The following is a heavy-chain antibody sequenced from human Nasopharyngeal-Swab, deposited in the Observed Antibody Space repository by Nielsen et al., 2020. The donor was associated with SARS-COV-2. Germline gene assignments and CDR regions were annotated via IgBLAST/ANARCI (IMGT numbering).Heavy chain of an antibody. V-gene: IGHV3-30-3*01. Sequence: GESLKISCAASGFTFSSYAMHWVRQAPGKGLEWVAIISYDGSNKYYADSVKGRFTISRDNSKNTLYLQMNSLGTEDTAVYYCARDVGASLDYWGQGTLVTVSS. CDR3: ARDVGASLDY. CDR1: GFTFSSYA. D-gene: IGHD1-26*01. CDR2: ISYDGSNK. J-gene: IGHJ4*02.